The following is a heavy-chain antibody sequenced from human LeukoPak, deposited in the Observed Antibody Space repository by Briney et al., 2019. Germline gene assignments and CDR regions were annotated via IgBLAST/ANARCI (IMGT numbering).Heavy chain of an antibody. J-gene: IGHJ4*02. CDR1: GFTFSNYA. D-gene: IGHD1-26*01. V-gene: IGHV3-30*09. CDR2: ISTDGNYK. CDR3: TKRVKYGGTWDHFAD. Sequence: GGSLRLSCAASGFTFSNYAIYWVRQAPGKGLEWVSVISTDGNYKYYADSVKGRFAVSRDNSKSTLILQMNSLRVEDTALYYCTKRVKYGGTWDHFADWGQGTLVTVSS.